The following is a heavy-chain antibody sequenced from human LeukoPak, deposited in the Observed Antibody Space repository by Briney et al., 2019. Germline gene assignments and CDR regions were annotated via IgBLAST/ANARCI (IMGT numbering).Heavy chain of an antibody. J-gene: IGHJ4*02. Sequence: GASVKVSCKASVYTFTSYDINWVCQATGQGLEWMGWMNPNSGNTGYAQKSQGRVTITRNTSISTAYMELSSLRSEDTAVYYCARGTAAGRAADYWGQGTLVTVSS. CDR1: VYTFTSYD. V-gene: IGHV1-8*03. D-gene: IGHD6-13*01. CDR2: MNPNSGNT. CDR3: ARGTAAGRAADY.